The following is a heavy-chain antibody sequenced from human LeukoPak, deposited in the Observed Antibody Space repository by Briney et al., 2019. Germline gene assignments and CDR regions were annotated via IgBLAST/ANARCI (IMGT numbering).Heavy chain of an antibody. J-gene: IGHJ6*02. D-gene: IGHD4-17*01. CDR1: GFTFGTCA. CDR2: IVVGSVTT. V-gene: IGHV1-58*01. CDR3: AATLTLTAGSTYYGLDV. Sequence: ASVKVSCKASGFTFGTCAVQWVRQARGQRLEWIGWIVVGSVTTNYAQKFQERVTITRDMSTSTAYMELSSLRSEGTAVYYCAATLTLTAGSTYYGLDVWGQGTMVTVSS.